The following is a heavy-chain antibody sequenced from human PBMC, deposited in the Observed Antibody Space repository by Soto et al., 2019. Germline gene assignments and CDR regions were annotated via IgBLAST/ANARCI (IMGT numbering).Heavy chain of an antibody. CDR2: IYHSGST. CDR3: AGLRRRLHKHHDY. V-gene: IGHV4-59*08. Sequence: SETLSVSCTAPGGSINTYYWSWIRQSPGKGLEWIGNIYHSGSTNYNPSLKSRVTISVDTSKNQFSLKLSSVTAADTAVYYCAGLRRRLHKHHDYSGQGTPVTVSS. CDR1: GGSINTYY. J-gene: IGHJ4*02. D-gene: IGHD6-25*01.